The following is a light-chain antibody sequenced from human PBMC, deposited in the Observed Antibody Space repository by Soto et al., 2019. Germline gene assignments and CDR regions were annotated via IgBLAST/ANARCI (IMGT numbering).Light chain of an antibody. CDR1: SGHSSYA. V-gene: IGLV4-69*01. CDR2: LNSDGSH. J-gene: IGLJ2*01. Sequence: QPVLTQSPSASASLGASVKLTCTLSSGHSSYAIAWHQQQPEKGPRYLMKLNSDGSHSKGDGIPDRFSGSSSGAERYLTISSLQSEDEADYYCQTWGTGLLVFGGGTKVTGL. CDR3: QTWGTGLLV.